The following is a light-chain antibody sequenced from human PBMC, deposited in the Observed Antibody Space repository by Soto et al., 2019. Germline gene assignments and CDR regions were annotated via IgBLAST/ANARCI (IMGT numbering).Light chain of an antibody. CDR3: QQYNNYLIT. CDR1: QGISNW. J-gene: IGKJ5*01. Sequence: DIQMTQSPSTLSASIGDTVTVACRASQGISNWLAWYQQKPGKAPKLLIFHASSLESGVPSRFSGSGSGTEFTLTISSLQSDDFATYYCQQYNNYLITFGQGTRLEI. CDR2: HAS. V-gene: IGKV1-5*01.